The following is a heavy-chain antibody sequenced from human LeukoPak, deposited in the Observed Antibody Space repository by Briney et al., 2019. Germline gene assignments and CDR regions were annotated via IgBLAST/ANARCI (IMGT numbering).Heavy chain of an antibody. D-gene: IGHD6-13*01. V-gene: IGHV1-69*13. CDR3: AARYSSSWYWPYYYYMDV. J-gene: IGHJ6*03. CDR1: GGTFSSYA. Sequence: SVKVSCKASGGTFSSYAISWVRQAPGQGLEWMGGIIPILGTANYAQKFQGRVTITADESTSTAYMELSSLRSEDTAVYYCAARYSSSWYWPYYYYMDVWGKGTTVTISS. CDR2: IIPILGTA.